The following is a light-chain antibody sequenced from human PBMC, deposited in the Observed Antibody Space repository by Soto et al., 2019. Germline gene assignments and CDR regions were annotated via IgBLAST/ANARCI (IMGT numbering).Light chain of an antibody. CDR2: SNN. CDR3: VSWDDSLSGLV. CDR1: SANIGNNF. J-gene: IGLJ1*01. Sequence: QSVLTQPPSASGTPGQRVTISCCGRSANIGNNFVCWYQQLPGTAPKLLIYSNNQRPSGVPDRFSGSKSGTSASLAISGLRSEDEGDYYCVSWDDSLSGLVFGTGTKVTVL. V-gene: IGLV1-47*02.